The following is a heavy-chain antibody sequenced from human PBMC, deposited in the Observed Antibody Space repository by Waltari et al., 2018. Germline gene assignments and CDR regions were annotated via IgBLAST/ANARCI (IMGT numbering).Heavy chain of an antibody. CDR1: GFTFSSYG. CDR2: IRYDGSNK. V-gene: IGHV3-30*02. CDR3: AKPPNYYYYGMDV. Sequence: RLSCAASGFTFSSYGMHWVRQAPGKGLEWVAFIRYDGSNKYYADSVKGRFTISRDNSKNTLYLQMNSLRAEDTAVYYCAKPPNYYYYGMDVWGQGTTVTVSS. J-gene: IGHJ6*02.